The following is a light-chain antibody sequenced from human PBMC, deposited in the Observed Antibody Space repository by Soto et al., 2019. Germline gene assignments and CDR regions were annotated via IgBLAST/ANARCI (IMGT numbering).Light chain of an antibody. V-gene: IGKV3D-11*01. Sequence: EIVLTQSPATLSLSPGERATLSCRASQGVSSYLAWYQQKPGQAPRLLIYDASNRATGIPARFSGSGPGTDFTLTISSLEPEDFAVYYCQQRSNFGQGPRLEI. J-gene: IGKJ5*01. CDR3: QQRSN. CDR2: DAS. CDR1: QGVSSY.